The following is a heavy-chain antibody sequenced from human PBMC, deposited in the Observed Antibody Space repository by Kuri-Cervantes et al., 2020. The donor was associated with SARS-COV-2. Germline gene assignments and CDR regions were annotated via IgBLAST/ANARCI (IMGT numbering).Heavy chain of an antibody. Sequence: ASVTVSCKDSVYTFTSYGISWVRQAPGQGLEWMGWISGYNAKTNYAHKFQGRITLTTDKSTTTAYMELRGLRSDDTAMYYCARDHIAVAGVNWFDPWGQGTLVTVSS. CDR2: ISGYNAKT. V-gene: IGHV1-18*01. CDR1: VYTFTSYG. CDR3: ARDHIAVAGVNWFDP. D-gene: IGHD6-19*01. J-gene: IGHJ5*02.